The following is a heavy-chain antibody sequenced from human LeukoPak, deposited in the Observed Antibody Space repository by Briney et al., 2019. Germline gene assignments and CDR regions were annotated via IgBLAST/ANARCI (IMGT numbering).Heavy chain of an antibody. CDR2: INHSGIT. D-gene: IGHD4-23*01. Sequence: SETLSLTCAVYGGSFSDHYWSWIRQPPGKGLEWIGEINHSGITNYNPSRKSRVSISVDTSKNQFSLRLSSVTAADMAVYYCARGVMATGGNDFDYWGQGTLVTVSS. J-gene: IGHJ4*02. CDR1: GGSFSDHY. CDR3: ARGVMATGGNDFDY. V-gene: IGHV4-34*01.